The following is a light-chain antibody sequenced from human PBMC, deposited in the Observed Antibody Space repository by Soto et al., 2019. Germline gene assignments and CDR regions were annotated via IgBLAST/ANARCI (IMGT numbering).Light chain of an antibody. CDR3: QQYGSSTGT. J-gene: IGKJ1*01. CDR1: QSVNSN. CDR2: GAS. V-gene: IGKV3-15*01. Sequence: EIVMTQSPATLSVSPGDSATLSCRASQSVNSNLAWYQQKPGQAPRLLMYGASTRATGIPARFSGSGSGTEFTLTISRLEPEDFAVYYCQQYGSSTGTFGQGTKVDIK.